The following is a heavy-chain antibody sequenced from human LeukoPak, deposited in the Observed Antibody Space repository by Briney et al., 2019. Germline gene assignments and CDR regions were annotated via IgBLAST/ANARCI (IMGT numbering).Heavy chain of an antibody. CDR3: ARLTGFTNTWYVYYFDC. CDR2: IYYSGST. V-gene: IGHV4-39*07. J-gene: IGHJ4*02. D-gene: IGHD1-14*01. Sequence: SETLSLTCTVSGGSISKTNFYWGWIRQPPGKGLEWIGSIYYSGSTIYNPSLKSRVTILVDRSNNQFSLKLSSVTAADTAMYYCARLTGFTNTWYVYYFDCWGQGTLVTVSS. CDR1: GGSISKTNFY.